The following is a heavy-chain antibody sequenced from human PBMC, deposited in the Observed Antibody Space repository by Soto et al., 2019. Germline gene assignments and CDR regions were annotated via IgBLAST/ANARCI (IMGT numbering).Heavy chain of an antibody. CDR1: GGSISSYY. J-gene: IGHJ6*02. D-gene: IGHD2-2*01. CDR3: ARHFPGPRVEYQLPRPYYYYYGMDV. Sequence: PSETLSLTCTVSGGSISSYYWSWIRQPPGKGLEWIGYIYYSGSTNYNPSLMSRVTISVDTSKNQFSLKLSSVTAADTAVYYCARHFPGPRVEYQLPRPYYYYYGMDVWGQGTTVTVSS. V-gene: IGHV4-59*08. CDR2: IYYSGST.